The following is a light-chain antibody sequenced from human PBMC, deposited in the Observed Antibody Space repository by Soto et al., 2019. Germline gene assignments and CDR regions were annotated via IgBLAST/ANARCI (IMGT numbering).Light chain of an antibody. V-gene: IGLV2-23*02. CDR3: CSYAGISTFYV. CDR1: SSDVGSYNL. Sequence: QSVLTQPASVSGSPGQSITISCTGTSSDVGSYNLVSWYQQHPGKAPKLMIYGVNKRPSGVSNRFSGSKSGNTASLTISGPQAEDEADYYCCSYAGISTFYVFGTGTKVTV. CDR2: GVN. J-gene: IGLJ1*01.